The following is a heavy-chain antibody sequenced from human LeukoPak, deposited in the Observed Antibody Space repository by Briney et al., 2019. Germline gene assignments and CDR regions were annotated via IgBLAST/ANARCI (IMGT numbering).Heavy chain of an antibody. CDR1: GFTFSSYA. Sequence: GGSLRLSCAASGFTFSSYAMSRVRQAPGKGLEWVSAISGSGGSTYYADSVKGRFTISRDNSKNTLYLQMNSLRAEDTAVYYCAKDHRAVAGTVGAFDIWGQGTMVTVSS. V-gene: IGHV3-23*01. J-gene: IGHJ3*02. CDR3: AKDHRAVAGTVGAFDI. D-gene: IGHD6-19*01. CDR2: ISGSGGST.